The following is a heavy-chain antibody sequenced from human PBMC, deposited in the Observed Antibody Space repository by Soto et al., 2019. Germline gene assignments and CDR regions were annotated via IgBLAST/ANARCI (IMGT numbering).Heavy chain of an antibody. V-gene: IGHV2-5*01. CDR1: GFSLSTSGAG. J-gene: IGHJ4*02. CDR3: AHRYAGNYSRWYLDS. Sequence: SGPTLMNPTRTLTVTCTFSGFSLSTSGAGVGWIRQSPGKAPEWLALISWKDEKRYNPGLKSRLTITKETSNNQVVLTMTALDPVDTATYVCAHRYAGNYSRWYLDSWGQATLVTVSS. CDR2: ISWKDEK. D-gene: IGHD1-1*01.